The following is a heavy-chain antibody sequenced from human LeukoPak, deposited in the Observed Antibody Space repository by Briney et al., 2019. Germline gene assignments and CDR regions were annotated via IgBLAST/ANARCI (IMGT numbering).Heavy chain of an antibody. CDR1: GFTFSDYA. Sequence: GGSLRLSCAASGFTFSDYAMHWVRQAPGKGLEWVAVISKDGSDKYYPGSVRGRFTISRDNSKNTIYLQMDSLRAEDTAIYYCARDYWWNYDYWGQGSLVTVSS. CDR2: ISKDGSDK. J-gene: IGHJ4*02. CDR3: ARDYWWNYDY. D-gene: IGHD1-7*01. V-gene: IGHV3-30-3*01.